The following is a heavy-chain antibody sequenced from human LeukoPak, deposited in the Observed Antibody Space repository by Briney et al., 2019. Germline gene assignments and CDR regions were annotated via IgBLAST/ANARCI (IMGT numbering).Heavy chain of an antibody. D-gene: IGHD3-3*01. J-gene: IGHJ5*02. CDR2: IRYDGSNK. CDR3: AKDPSIFGVVSGFDP. Sequence: PGGSLRLSCAASGFTFSSYGMHWVRQAPGKGLEWVAFIRYDGSNKYYADSVKGRFTISRDNSKNTLYLQMNSLRAKDTAVYYCAKDPSIFGVVSGFDPWGQGTLVTVSS. CDR1: GFTFSSYG. V-gene: IGHV3-30*02.